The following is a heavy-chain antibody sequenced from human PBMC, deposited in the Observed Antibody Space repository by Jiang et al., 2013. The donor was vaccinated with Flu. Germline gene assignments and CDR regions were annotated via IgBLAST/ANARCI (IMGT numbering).Heavy chain of an antibody. CDR3: ARDRRGSYYYDSSGYPSGMDV. CDR1: GYTFTSYY. Sequence: SGAEVKKPGASVKVSCKASGYTFTSYYMHWVRQAPGQGLEWMGIINPSGGSTSYAQKFQGRVTMTRDTSTSTVYMELSSLRSEDTAVYYCARDRRGSYYYDSSGYPSGMDVWGKGTTVTVSS. V-gene: IGHV1-46*01. D-gene: IGHD3-22*01. CDR2: INPSGGST. J-gene: IGHJ6*04.